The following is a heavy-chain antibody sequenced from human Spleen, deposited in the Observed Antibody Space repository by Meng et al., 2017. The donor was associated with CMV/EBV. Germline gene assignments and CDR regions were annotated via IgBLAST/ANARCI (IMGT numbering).Heavy chain of an antibody. Sequence: ASVKVSCKASGYTFSDYGISWVRQAPGQGLEWMGWVSAYNGNTNYAQKFQDRVAMTTDTSTSTAYLELRSLRSEDTAVYYCAIWGAASPDYYYGMDVWGQGTTVTVSS. D-gene: IGHD3-16*01. V-gene: IGHV1-18*01. CDR3: AIWGAASPDYYYGMDV. J-gene: IGHJ6*02. CDR2: VSAYNGNT. CDR1: GYTFSDYG.